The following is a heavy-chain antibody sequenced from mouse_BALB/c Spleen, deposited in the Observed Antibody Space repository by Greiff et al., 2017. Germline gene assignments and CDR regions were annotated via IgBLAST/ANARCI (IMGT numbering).Heavy chain of an antibody. Sequence: DVKLVESGGGLVQPGGSLRLSCATSGFTFTDYYMSWVRQPPGKALEWLGFIRNKANGYTTEYSASVKGRFTISRDNSQSILYLQMNTLRAEDSATYYCARDVLNSYYYAMDYWGQGTSVTVSS. CDR2: IRNKANGYTT. CDR3: ARDVLNSYYYAMDY. J-gene: IGHJ4*01. CDR1: GFTFTDYY. V-gene: IGHV7-3*02. D-gene: IGHD4-1*02.